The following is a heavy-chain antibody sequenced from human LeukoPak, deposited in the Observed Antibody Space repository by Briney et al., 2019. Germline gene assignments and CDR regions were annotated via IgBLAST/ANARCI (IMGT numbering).Heavy chain of an antibody. CDR3: AKEAALRD. V-gene: IGHV3-48*03. CDR1: GFIFSTYE. J-gene: IGHJ4*02. Sequence: PGGSLRLSCAASGFIFSTYEMNWVRQAPGKGLERISYISSSGTTIYYADSVKGRFTISRDNAKNSLFLQMNSLRAEDTAIYYCAKEAALRDWGRGTLVTVSS. D-gene: IGHD2-15*01. CDR2: ISSSGTTI.